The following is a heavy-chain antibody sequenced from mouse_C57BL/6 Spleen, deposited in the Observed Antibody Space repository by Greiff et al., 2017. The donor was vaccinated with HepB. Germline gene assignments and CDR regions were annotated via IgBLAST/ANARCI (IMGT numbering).Heavy chain of an antibody. CDR1: GFNIKNTY. V-gene: IGHV14-3*01. Sequence: VQLQQSVAELVRPGASVKLSCTASGFNIKNTYMHWVKQRPEQGLEWIGRIDPANGNTKYAPKFQGKATITADTSSNTAYLQLSSLTSEDTAIYYCARSGAYDYGSSYKSYWYFDVWGTGTTVTVSS. D-gene: IGHD1-1*01. J-gene: IGHJ1*03. CDR3: ARSGAYDYGSSYKSYWYFDV. CDR2: IDPANGNT.